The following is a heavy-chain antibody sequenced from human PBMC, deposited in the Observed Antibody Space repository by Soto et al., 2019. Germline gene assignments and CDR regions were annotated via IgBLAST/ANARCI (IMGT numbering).Heavy chain of an antibody. Sequence: PSETLSLTCTVSGGSISSGGYYWSWIRHHPGKGLEWIGYIYYSGSTYYNPSLKSRVTISVDTSKNQFSLKLSSVTAADTAVYYCARDSFWSGYLFGFDPWGQGTLVTVST. V-gene: IGHV4-31*03. D-gene: IGHD3-3*01. CDR2: IYYSGST. CDR3: ARDSFWSGYLFGFDP. CDR1: GGSISSGGYY. J-gene: IGHJ5*02.